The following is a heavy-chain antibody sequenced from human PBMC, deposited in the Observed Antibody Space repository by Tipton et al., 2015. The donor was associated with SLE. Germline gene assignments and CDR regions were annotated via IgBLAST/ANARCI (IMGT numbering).Heavy chain of an antibody. Sequence: TLSLTCTVSGGSISSSSYYWGWFRQPPGKGLEWIGSIYYSGSTYYNPSLQSRVTISVDTSKNQFSLKLSSVTAADTAVYYCARAPHIAFAFDIWGQGTMVTASS. J-gene: IGHJ3*02. V-gene: IGHV4-39*07. CDR2: IYYSGST. CDR3: ARAPHIAFAFDI. D-gene: IGHD2-21*01. CDR1: GGSISSSSYY.